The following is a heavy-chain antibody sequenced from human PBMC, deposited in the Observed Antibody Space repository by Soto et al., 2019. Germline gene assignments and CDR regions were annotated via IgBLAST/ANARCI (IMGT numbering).Heavy chain of an antibody. Sequence: EVQLLESGGGLVQPGGSLRLSCAASRFTFISYAMTWVRQAPGKGLEWVSSISGSGASTYYADSVKGRFTISRDNSENTLYMQMSTLRAEDTAVYYCAKMSDGWYGAFHIWGQGTMVTVSS. CDR2: ISGSGAST. D-gene: IGHD6-19*01. J-gene: IGHJ3*02. CDR1: RFTFISYA. CDR3: AKMSDGWYGAFHI. V-gene: IGHV3-23*01.